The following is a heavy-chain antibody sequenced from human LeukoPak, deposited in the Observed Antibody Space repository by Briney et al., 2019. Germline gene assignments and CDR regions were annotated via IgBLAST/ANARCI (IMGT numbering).Heavy chain of an antibody. V-gene: IGHV3-21*01. D-gene: IGHD4-17*01. CDR3: AREPTGDY. CDR1: GFTFSTYS. CDR2: ISSTSSYI. J-gene: IGHJ4*02. Sequence: GGSLRHSCAASGFTFSTYSMILVRQAPGKGLEWVSSISSTSSYIYYADSVKGRFTISRDNAKNSLYLQMNSLRAEDTAVYYCAREPTGDYWGQGTLVTVSS.